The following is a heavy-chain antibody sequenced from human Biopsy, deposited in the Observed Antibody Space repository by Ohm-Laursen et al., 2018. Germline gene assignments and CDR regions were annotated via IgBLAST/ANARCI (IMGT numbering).Heavy chain of an antibody. J-gene: IGHJ6*02. Sequence: SLRLSCAAAGFSVSSYDMNWVRQGPGKGLGRISFISVTSSHIYDADSVRGRFTVARDIAKNSLYLQLNSLRVEDTAVYYCGRDSSRRAREGGMDVWGQGTTVTVSS. CDR1: GFSVSSYD. CDR2: ISVTSSHI. D-gene: IGHD6-6*01. CDR3: GRDSSRRAREGGMDV. V-gene: IGHV3-21*01.